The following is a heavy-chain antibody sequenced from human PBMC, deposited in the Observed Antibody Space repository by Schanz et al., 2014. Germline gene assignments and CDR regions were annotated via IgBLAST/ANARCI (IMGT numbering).Heavy chain of an antibody. CDR1: GGTFGRYT. CDR2: INPNTGGT. CDR3: ARENKDYDSILNKFFHYGLDL. J-gene: IGHJ6*02. V-gene: IGHV1-2*02. D-gene: IGHD3-3*02. Sequence: QVPLVQSGAEVKKPGSSVNVSCEASGGTFGRYTISWLRQAPGQGLEWMGWINPNTGGTKYAQKFQGRVTMTRDTAINTVYMELSRLTSYDTAVYYCARENKDYDSILNKFFHYGLDLWGQGTTVTVSS.